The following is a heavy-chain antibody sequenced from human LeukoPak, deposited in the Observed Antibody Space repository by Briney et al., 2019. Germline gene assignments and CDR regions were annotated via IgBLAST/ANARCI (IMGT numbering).Heavy chain of an antibody. CDR2: IYYSGNT. J-gene: IGHJ4*02. Sequence: KTSETLSLTCAVYGGSFSGYYWGWIRQPPGKGLEWIGSIYYSGNTYYNASLKSQVSISIDTSKNRFSLKLSSVTAADTAVYYCARGVSSSWYGTDYWGQGTLVTVSS. CDR3: ARGVSSSWYGTDY. CDR1: GGSFSGYY. D-gene: IGHD6-13*01. V-gene: IGHV4-34*01.